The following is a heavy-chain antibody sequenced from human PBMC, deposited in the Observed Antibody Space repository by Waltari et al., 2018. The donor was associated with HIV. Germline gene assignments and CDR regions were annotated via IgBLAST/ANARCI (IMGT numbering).Heavy chain of an antibody. Sequence: QVQLQESGPGLVKPSGTLSLTCAVSGGSIRSRTWWCWVRRPPGTGLAWSGEIYHSGRTNYNPSLKSRVTISVDKSKNQFSLKLSSVTAADTAVYYCARDTLDSSGYGMDVWGQGTTVTVSS. CDR1: GGSIRSRTW. CDR3: ARDTLDSSGYGMDV. V-gene: IGHV4-4*02. J-gene: IGHJ6*02. CDR2: IYHSGRT. D-gene: IGHD3-22*01.